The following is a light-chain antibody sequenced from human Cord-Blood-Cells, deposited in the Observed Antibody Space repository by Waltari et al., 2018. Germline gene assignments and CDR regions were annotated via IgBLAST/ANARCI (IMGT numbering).Light chain of an antibody. CDR1: SLRSYY. J-gene: IGLJ3*02. Sequence: SSVLTQDPAVSVALGQTVRITCQGDSLRSYYASWYQQKPGQAPVLVIYGKNNRPSGIPDRFSGSSSGNTASLTITGAQAEDEADYYCNSRDSSGNHLVFGGGTKLTVL. V-gene: IGLV3-19*01. CDR3: NSRDSSGNHLV. CDR2: GKN.